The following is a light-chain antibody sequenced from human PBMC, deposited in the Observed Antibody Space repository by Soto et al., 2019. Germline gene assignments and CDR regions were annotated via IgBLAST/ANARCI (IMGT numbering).Light chain of an antibody. CDR3: SSYTSSGTDV. Sequence: QSALTQPASVSGSPGQSITISCTGTSSDVGGYKYVSWYQQHPGKVPKLMIYDVSNRPSGVSNRFSGSKSGNTASLTISGLQTEDEADYYCSSYTSSGTDVVGTGTKLTVL. CDR2: DVS. CDR1: SSDVGGYKY. V-gene: IGLV2-14*03. J-gene: IGLJ1*01.